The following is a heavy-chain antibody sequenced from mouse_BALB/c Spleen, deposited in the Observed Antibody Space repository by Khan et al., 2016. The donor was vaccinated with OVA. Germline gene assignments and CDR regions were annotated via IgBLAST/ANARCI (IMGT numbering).Heavy chain of an antibody. D-gene: IGHD1-1*01. Sequence: EVQLLESGPGLLNPSQTLSLTCTVTGYSITSDYAWNLLRQFPRNKLEWMAYIGYTGSPTYKPSLRCGSAIARDTSKNQFFLQLTSGATKDTATYYCASGRFLSRYPDDMDYWGQGTTLTVSS. CDR3: ASGRFLSRYPDDMDY. J-gene: IGHJ2*01. CDR1: GYSITSDYA. V-gene: IGHV3-2*02. CDR2: IGYTGSP.